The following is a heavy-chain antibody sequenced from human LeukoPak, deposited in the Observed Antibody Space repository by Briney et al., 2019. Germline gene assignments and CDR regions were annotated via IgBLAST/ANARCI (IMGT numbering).Heavy chain of an antibody. CDR1: GYTFTSYD. V-gene: IGHV1-8*01. D-gene: IGHD5-12*01. CDR3: ARGWGGVDIVATPFFGY. J-gene: IGHJ4*02. Sequence: GASVKVSCKASGYTFTSYDINWVRQAPGQGLEWMGWMNPNSGNTGYAQKFQGRVTMTRDTSISTAYMELSRLRSDDTAVYYCARGWGGVDIVATPFFGYWGQGTLVTVSS. CDR2: MNPNSGNT.